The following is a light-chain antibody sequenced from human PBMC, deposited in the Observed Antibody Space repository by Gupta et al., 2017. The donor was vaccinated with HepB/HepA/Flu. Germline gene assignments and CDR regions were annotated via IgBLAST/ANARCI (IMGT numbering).Light chain of an antibody. CDR3: AAWDDSLSAYV. J-gene: IGLJ1*01. V-gene: IGLV1-47*01. CDR1: SSNIGSNY. Sequence: QSVLTQPPSASGTPGQRVTISCSGSSSNIGSNYVYWYQQLPGTAPKLLIYRNNQRPSGVPDRFSGSKSGTSASLAISGLRSEDEADYYCAAWDDSLSAYVFGTGTKVTGL. CDR2: RNN.